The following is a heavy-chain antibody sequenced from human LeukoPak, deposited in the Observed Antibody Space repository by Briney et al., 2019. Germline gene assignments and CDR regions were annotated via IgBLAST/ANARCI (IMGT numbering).Heavy chain of an antibody. Sequence: GGSLRLSCAASGFTFSRYGMHWVRQAPGKGLEWVAVIWYDGSNKYYADSVKGRFTISRDNSKNTLYPQMNSLRAEDTAVYYCAREMDTGIRYYFDYWGQGTLVTVSS. V-gene: IGHV3-33*01. CDR1: GFTFSRYG. CDR2: IWYDGSNK. J-gene: IGHJ4*02. D-gene: IGHD5-18*01. CDR3: AREMDTGIRYYFDY.